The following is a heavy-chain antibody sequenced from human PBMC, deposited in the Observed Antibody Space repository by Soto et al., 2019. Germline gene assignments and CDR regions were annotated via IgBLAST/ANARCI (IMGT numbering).Heavy chain of an antibody. D-gene: IGHD4-17*01. CDR3: AKDRTSNYGDYYFDY. V-gene: IGHV3-21*01. CDR2: ISSSSSYI. J-gene: IGHJ4*02. CDR1: GEYISSGYH. Sequence: PSETLSLTCTVSGEYISSGYHWAWIRQPPGKGLEWVSSISSSSSYIYYADSVKGRFTISRDNSKNTLYLQMNSLRAEDTAVYYCAKDRTSNYGDYYFDYWGQGTLVTVSS.